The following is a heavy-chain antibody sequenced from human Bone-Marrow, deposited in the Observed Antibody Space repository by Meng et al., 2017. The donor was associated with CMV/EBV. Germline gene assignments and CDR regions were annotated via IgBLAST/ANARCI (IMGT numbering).Heavy chain of an antibody. CDR1: GFTFSGSA. J-gene: IGHJ4*02. D-gene: IGHD6-6*01. CDR3: TFNPYSSSSR. CDR2: IRSKANSYAT. V-gene: IGHV3-73*01. Sequence: GESLKISCAASGFTFSGSAMHWVRQASGKGLEWVGRIRSKANSYATAYAASVKGRFTISRDDSKNTAYLQMNSLKTEDTAVYYCTFNPYSSSSRWGQGTLITVSS.